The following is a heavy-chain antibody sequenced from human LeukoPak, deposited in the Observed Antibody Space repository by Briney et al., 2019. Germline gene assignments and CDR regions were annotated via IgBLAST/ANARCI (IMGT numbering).Heavy chain of an antibody. V-gene: IGHV3-73*01. J-gene: IGHJ6*03. CDR1: GFTFSGSA. CDR3: SVTTRGYYYYYYMDV. Sequence: GGSLRLSCAASGFTFSGSAMHWVRQASGKGLEWVGRIRSKANSYATAYAASVKGRFTISRDDSKSTAYLQMNSLKTEDTAVYYCSVTTRGYYYYYYMDVWGKGTTVTVSS. CDR2: IRSKANSYAT. D-gene: IGHD4-11*01.